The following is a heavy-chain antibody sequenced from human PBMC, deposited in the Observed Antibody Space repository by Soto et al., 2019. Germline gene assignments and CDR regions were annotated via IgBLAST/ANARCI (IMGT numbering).Heavy chain of an antibody. CDR1: GYTFTSYD. Sequence: GASVKVSCKASGYTFTSYDINWVRQATGQGLEWMGWMNPNSGNTGYAQKFQGRVTMTRNTSISTAYMELSSLRSEDTAVYYCARHGDFGVTSDFDYWGQGTLVTVSS. V-gene: IGHV1-8*01. CDR2: MNPNSGNT. J-gene: IGHJ4*02. D-gene: IGHD3-3*01. CDR3: ARHGDFGVTSDFDY.